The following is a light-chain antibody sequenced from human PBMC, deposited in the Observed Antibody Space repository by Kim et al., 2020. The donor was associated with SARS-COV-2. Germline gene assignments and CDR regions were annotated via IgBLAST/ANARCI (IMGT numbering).Light chain of an antibody. V-gene: IGLV4-69*01. CDR3: QTWGTGIRV. J-gene: IGLJ3*02. CDR1: SGHNNYA. Sequence: SVKLTCTLRSGHNNYAIAWHQQQPEKGPRYLMKLNSDGSHDKGDGIPDRFSGSSSGAERYLTISSLQSEDEADYYCQTWGTGIRVFGGGTQLTVL. CDR2: LNSDGSH.